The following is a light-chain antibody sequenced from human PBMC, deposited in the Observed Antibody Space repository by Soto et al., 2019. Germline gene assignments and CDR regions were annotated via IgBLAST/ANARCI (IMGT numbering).Light chain of an antibody. V-gene: IGKV1-39*01. J-gene: IGKJ4*01. CDR2: AAS. CDR3: QQSYSTPLLT. CDR1: QSISSY. Sequence: DIQMTQSPSSLSASVGDRVTITCRASQSISSYLNWYQQKPGKAPKLLIYAASSLQSGVPSSFSGSGSGTDFTLTISSLQPEDFATYYCQQSYSTPLLTFGGGPKVEIK.